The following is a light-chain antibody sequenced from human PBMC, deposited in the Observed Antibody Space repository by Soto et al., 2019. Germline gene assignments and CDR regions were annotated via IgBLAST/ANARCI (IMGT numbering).Light chain of an antibody. J-gene: IGKJ1*01. CDR3: QQYYDWPRT. CDR2: GAS. CDR1: QDIISN. V-gene: IGKV3-15*01. Sequence: DTVMTQSPVTLSVSPGERVTLSCRASQDIISNLAWYQQKRGQAPRVLIYGASTRATGVPDRFSGSGSGTEFTLTITSLQSEDSAIYYCQQYYDWPRTFGRGTNVELK.